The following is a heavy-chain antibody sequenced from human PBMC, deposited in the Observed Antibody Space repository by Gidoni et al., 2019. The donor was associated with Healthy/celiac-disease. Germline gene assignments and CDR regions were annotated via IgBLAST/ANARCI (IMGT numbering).Heavy chain of an antibody. CDR3: ARRSYDFWSGYPPWFDP. CDR1: GGTFSSYA. Sequence: QVQLVQSGAAVKKPGSSVKVSCKASGGTFSSYAISWVRQAPGQGLEWMGGIIPIFGTANYAQKFQGRVTITADNSTSTAYMELSSLRSEDTAVYYCARRSYDFWSGYPPWFDPWGQGTLVTVSS. CDR2: IIPIFGTA. D-gene: IGHD3-3*01. J-gene: IGHJ5*02. V-gene: IGHV1-69*06.